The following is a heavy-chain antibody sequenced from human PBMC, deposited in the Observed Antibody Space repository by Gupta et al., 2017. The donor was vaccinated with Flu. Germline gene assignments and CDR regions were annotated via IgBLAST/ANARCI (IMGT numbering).Heavy chain of an antibody. Sequence: QVQLVQSGAEIKNPGSSVMVSCKASGGSISNYAISWVRQAPGQGLEWLGGIIPILGTSIYAQKFQGRVTITADESTSTAYMDLSNLRSEDTAVYFCARGGYCSIINCYGDYYYMDVWGRGTTVTVAS. CDR1: GGSISNYA. V-gene: IGHV1-69*01. J-gene: IGHJ6*03. D-gene: IGHD2-2*01. CDR2: IIPILGTS. CDR3: ARGGYCSIINCYGDYYYMDV.